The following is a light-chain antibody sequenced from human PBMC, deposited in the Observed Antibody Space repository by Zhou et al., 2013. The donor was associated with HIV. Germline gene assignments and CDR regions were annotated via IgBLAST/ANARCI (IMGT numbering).Light chain of an antibody. CDR1: QSLVYSDGNTY. Sequence: DVVMTQSPVSLPVTLGQPASISCRSSQSLVYSDGNTYLNWFQQRPGQSPRHLIYKVSKRDSGVPDRFSGRGSGTDFTLKISRVEAEDVGVYYCMQGTHWPPTFGQGTTVEIK. J-gene: IGKJ1*01. CDR2: KVS. CDR3: MQGTHWPPT. V-gene: IGKV2-30*01.